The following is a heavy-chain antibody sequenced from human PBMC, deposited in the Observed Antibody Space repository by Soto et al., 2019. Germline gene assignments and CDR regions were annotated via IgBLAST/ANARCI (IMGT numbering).Heavy chain of an antibody. D-gene: IGHD5-18*01. V-gene: IGHV1-3*01. CDR1: GYTFTSYP. J-gene: IGHJ6*02. CDR3: ARMGTAMGYGYYYGMDV. Sequence: ASVKVTCKASGYTFTSYPMHWVRQAPGQGLEWMGWINAGNGDTKCSQKFQGRVTITRDTSAITAYMELSSLRSEDTAVYYCARMGTAMGYGYYYGMDVWGQGTTVTVSS. CDR2: INAGNGDT.